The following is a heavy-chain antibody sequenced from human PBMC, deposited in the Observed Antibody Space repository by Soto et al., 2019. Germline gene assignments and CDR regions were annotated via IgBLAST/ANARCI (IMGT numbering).Heavy chain of an antibody. Sequence: SVKVSCKASGGTFSSYAISWVRQAPGQGLEWMGGIIPIFGTVNYAQKFQGRVTITADKSTSTAYMELSGLRSEDTAVYYCARSRSPSRHAGSDHHVYYYGMGVCGQGPTVTASS. J-gene: IGHJ6*02. CDR3: ARSRSPSRHAGSDHHVYYYGMGV. V-gene: IGHV1-69*06. D-gene: IGHD3-10*01. CDR1: GGTFSSYA. CDR2: IIPIFGTV.